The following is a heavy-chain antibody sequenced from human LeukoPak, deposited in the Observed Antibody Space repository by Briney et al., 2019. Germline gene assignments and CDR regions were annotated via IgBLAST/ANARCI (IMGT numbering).Heavy chain of an antibody. J-gene: IGHJ3*02. CDR2: IYYSGST. D-gene: IGHD3-22*01. V-gene: IGHV4-31*03. Sequence: SETLSLTCTVSGGSISSGGYYWSWIRQHPGKGLEWIGYIYYSGSTYYNPSLKSRVTISVDTSKNQFSLKLSSVTAADTAVYYCAREMTHYYDSSNYPDGFDIWGQGTMVTVSS. CDR1: GGSISSGGYY. CDR3: AREMTHYYDSSNYPDGFDI.